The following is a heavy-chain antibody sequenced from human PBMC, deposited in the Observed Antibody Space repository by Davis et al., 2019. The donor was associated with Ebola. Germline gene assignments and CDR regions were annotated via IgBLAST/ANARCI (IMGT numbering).Heavy chain of an antibody. CDR1: GGSFSGYY. CDR2: INHSGST. Sequence: SQTLSLTCAVYGGSFSGYYGSWIRQPPGKGLEWIGEINHSGSTNYNPSLKSRVTISVDTSKNQFSLKLSSVTAADTAVYYCARGRRYSYGPPRYWGQGTLVTVSS. D-gene: IGHD5-18*01. CDR3: ARGRRYSYGPPRY. V-gene: IGHV4-34*01. J-gene: IGHJ4*02.